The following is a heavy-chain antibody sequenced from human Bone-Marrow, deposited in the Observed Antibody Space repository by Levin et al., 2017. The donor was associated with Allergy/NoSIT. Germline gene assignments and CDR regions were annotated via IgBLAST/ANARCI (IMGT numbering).Heavy chain of an antibody. Sequence: GESLKISCKASGFTFTTYWISWVRQMPGKGLEWVAKIDPSDSYTNYNPSFQGHVTISADTSITTAYLQWSSLKASDPAMYYCVRQPYGSGSYHWFDSWGQGTLVTVSA. CDR3: VRQPYGSGSYHWFDS. CDR1: GFTFTTYW. CDR2: IDPSDSYT. V-gene: IGHV5-10-1*01. D-gene: IGHD3-10*01. J-gene: IGHJ5*01.